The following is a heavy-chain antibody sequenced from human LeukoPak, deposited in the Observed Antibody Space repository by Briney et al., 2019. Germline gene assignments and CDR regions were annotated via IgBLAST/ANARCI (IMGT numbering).Heavy chain of an antibody. CDR1: GYTFTGYY. D-gene: IGHD5-12*01. V-gene: IGHV1-2*02. J-gene: IGHJ4*02. Sequence: ASVKVSCKASGYTFTGYYMHWVRQAPGQGLEWMGWINPNSGGTNYAQKFQGRVTMTRDTSISTAYMELSRLRSDDTAVYYCASDPFYSGYDNFDYWGQGTLVTVSS. CDR2: INPNSGGT. CDR3: ASDPFYSGYDNFDY.